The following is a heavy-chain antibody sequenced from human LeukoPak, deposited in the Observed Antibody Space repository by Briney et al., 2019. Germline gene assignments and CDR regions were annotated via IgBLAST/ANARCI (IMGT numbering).Heavy chain of an antibody. V-gene: IGHV5-10-1*01. CDR2: IDPSDSYT. CDR3: ARGGAMERYCSSTSCYWVEPFDI. D-gene: IGHD2-2*01. Sequence: HGESLKISCKGSGYSFTSYWISWVRQMPGKGLEWMGRIDPSDSYTNYSPSFQGHVTISADKSISTAYLQWSSLKASDTAMYYCARGGAMERYCSSTSCYWVEPFDIWGQGTMVTVSS. CDR1: GYSFTSYW. J-gene: IGHJ3*02.